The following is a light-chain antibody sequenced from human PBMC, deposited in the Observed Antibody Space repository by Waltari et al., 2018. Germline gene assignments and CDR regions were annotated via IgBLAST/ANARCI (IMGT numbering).Light chain of an antibody. CDR2: KVS. CDR3: MQGTHWPYT. J-gene: IGKJ2*01. Sequence: DVVMTQSPLSLPVTLGQPASISCKSSQSLVRSDGNTYLQWFHQRPGHSPRRLIYKVSTRESGVPDRFSGSGSGTDFTLKISSVEAEDVGVYYCMQGTHWPYTFGQGTKLDIK. CDR1: QSLVRSDGNTY. V-gene: IGKV2-30*02.